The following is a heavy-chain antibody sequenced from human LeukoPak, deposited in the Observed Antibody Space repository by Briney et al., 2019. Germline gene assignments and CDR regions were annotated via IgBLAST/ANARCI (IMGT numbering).Heavy chain of an antibody. CDR2: INPSDGTT. D-gene: IGHD2-15*01. CDR1: GYIFSGYY. V-gene: IGHV1-46*01. Sequence: ASVKVSCKATGYIFSGYYIHWVRQAPGQGLEWMGIINPSDGTTSYAQKFQGRVTMTRDTSLSTAYMELSNLRSDDTAVYYCARDEVVAAPNYFGMVVWGQGTTVSVSS. CDR3: ARDEVVAAPNYFGMVV. J-gene: IGHJ6*02.